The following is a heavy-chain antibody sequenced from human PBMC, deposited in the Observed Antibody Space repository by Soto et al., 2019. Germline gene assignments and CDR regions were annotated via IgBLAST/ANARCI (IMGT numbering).Heavy chain of an antibody. CDR3: SRLRENSGWYGPPDY. CDR1: RFNFINYA. Sequence: GGSLRLSCAASRFNFINYAMHWVRQAPGKGLEWVAVISYDGSNKFYADSVKGRFTTSRDNSKNTLYLQMNSLRAEGTAIYYCSRLRENSGWYGPPDYWGQGTLVTVSS. J-gene: IGHJ4*02. CDR2: ISYDGSNK. V-gene: IGHV3-30-3*01. D-gene: IGHD6-19*01.